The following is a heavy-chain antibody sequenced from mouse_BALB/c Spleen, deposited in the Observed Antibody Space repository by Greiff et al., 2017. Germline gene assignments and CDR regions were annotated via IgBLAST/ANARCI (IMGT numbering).Heavy chain of an antibody. V-gene: IGHV14-3*02. CDR1: GFNIKDTY. D-gene: IGHD2-1*01. CDR3: ARGNYDAYYAMDY. J-gene: IGHJ4*01. Sequence: VQLQQSGAELVKAGASVKLSCTASGFNIKDTYTHWVQQRPEQGLEWIGRIDPANGNTKYDPKFQGKATITADTSSHTAYLQLSSLTSEDTAVYCCARGNYDAYYAMDYWGQGTSVTVSS. CDR2: IDPANGNT.